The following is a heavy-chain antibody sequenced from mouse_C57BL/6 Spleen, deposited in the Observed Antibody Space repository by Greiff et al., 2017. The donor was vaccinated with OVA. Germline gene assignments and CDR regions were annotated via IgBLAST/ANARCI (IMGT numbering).Heavy chain of an antibody. D-gene: IGHD1-1*01. CDR1: GYTFTSYW. J-gene: IGHJ4*01. CDR3: ARFGTTVAAYYYAMDY. Sequence: QVQLKQPGAELVMPGASVKLSCKASGYTFTSYWMHWVKQRPGQGLEWIGEIDPSDSYTNYNQKFKGKSTLTVDKSSSTAYMQLSSLTSEDSAVYYCARFGTTVAAYYYAMDYWGQGTSVTVSS. CDR2: IDPSDSYT. V-gene: IGHV1-69*01.